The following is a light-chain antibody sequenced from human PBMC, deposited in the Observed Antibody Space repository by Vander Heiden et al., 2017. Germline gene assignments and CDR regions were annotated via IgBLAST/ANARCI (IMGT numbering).Light chain of an antibody. CDR3: MQALQTPLT. CDR2: LGS. Sequence: DMVMTQSPLSLPVTPGEPASISCRSSHSLLHSNGYNYLDWYLQKPGQSPQLLIYLGSNRASGVPDRFSGSGSGTDFTLKISRVEAEDVGVYYCMQALQTPLTFGRGTRLEIK. V-gene: IGKV2-28*01. CDR1: HSLLHSNGYNY. J-gene: IGKJ5*01.